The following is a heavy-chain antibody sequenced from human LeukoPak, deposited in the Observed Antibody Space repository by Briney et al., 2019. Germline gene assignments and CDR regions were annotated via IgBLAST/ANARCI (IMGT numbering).Heavy chain of an antibody. V-gene: IGHV3-21*04. CDR3: AKNTAMILEPTDY. Sequence: PGGSLRLSCAASGFTFSSYSMNWVRQAPGKGLEWVSSISSSSSYIYYADSVKGRFTISRDNSKNTLYLQMNSLRAEDTAAYYCAKNTAMILEPTDYWGQGTLVTVSS. D-gene: IGHD5-18*01. CDR1: GFTFSSYS. CDR2: ISSSSSYI. J-gene: IGHJ4*02.